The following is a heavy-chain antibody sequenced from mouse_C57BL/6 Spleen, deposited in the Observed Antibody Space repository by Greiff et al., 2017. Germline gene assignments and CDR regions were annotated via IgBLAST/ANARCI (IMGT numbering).Heavy chain of an antibody. J-gene: IGHJ1*03. CDR2: IYPGSGST. CDR1: GYTFTSYW. CDR3: ARSDTTGVVYWYFDV. V-gene: IGHV1-55*01. D-gene: IGHD1-1*01. Sequence: QVQLQQSGAELVKPGASVKMSCKASGYTFTSYWITWVKQRPGQGLGWIGDIYPGSGSTNYNETFKGKATLTVDTSSSTAYMQLSSLTSEDSAVYYCARSDTTGVVYWYFDVWGTGTTVTVSS.